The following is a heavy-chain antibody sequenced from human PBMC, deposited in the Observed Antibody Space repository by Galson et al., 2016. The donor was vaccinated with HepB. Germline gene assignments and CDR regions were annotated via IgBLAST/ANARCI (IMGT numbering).Heavy chain of an antibody. CDR1: GFTFSSYG. CDR2: ISSDGSNK. Sequence: SLRLSCAASGFTFSSYGMHWVRQAPGKGLEWVAVISSDGSNKYYADSVKGRFTISRDNSKNTLYLQMNSLRAEDTAVYYCSKDKFVGSRCSWYYFDYWGQGTLVTVSS. V-gene: IGHV3-30*18. J-gene: IGHJ4*02. CDR3: SKDKFVGSRCSWYYFDY. D-gene: IGHD6-19*01.